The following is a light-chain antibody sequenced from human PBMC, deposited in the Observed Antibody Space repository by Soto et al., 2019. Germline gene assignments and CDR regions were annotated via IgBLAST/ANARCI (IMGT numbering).Light chain of an antibody. Sequence: EIVMTQSPATLSVSPGERATLSCMASQSVSSNLAWYQQKPGQAPRLLFYGASTRATGIPARFSGTGSGTDFTLTISSLQSEDFAVYYCQQSNKWPYTFGQGTKLEIK. CDR2: GAS. J-gene: IGKJ2*01. CDR3: QQSNKWPYT. V-gene: IGKV3-15*01. CDR1: QSVSSN.